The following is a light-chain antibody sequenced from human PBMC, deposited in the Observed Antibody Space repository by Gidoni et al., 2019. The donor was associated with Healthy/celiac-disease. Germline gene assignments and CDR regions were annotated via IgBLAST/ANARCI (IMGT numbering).Light chain of an antibody. CDR3: NSRDSSGNHP. CDR1: SLRIYY. Sequence: SSELTQDPAVSVAWGQTVRITCQGDSLRIYYASWYQQKPGQAPVLVIYGKNNRPSGIPDRFAGSSSGNTASLTITGAQAEDEADYYCNSRDSSGNHPFGGGTKLTVL. V-gene: IGLV3-19*01. J-gene: IGLJ2*01. CDR2: GKN.